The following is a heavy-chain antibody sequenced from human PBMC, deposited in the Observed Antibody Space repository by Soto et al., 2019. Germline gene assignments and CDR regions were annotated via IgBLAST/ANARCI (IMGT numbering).Heavy chain of an antibody. CDR3: ARDPHEYWTSYWFDP. CDR1: GYNFNIYG. V-gene: IGHV1-18*01. Sequence: ASVKFSCKASGYNFNIYGINWARQAPGQGLELMGWISAYDGKTTYAEKFQGRVTMTTXAXXSXXXMXLXXLRXDXTAVYYCARDPHEYWTSYWFDPWGQGTLVTVSS. D-gene: IGHD3-3*01. CDR2: ISAYDGKT. J-gene: IGHJ5*02.